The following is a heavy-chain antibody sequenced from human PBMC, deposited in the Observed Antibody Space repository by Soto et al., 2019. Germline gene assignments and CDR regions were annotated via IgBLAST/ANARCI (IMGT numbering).Heavy chain of an antibody. D-gene: IGHD6-6*01. CDR2: IIPIFGTA. J-gene: IGHJ5*02. CDR3: ARDSIAAYSSSVWFDP. CDR1: GGTFSSYA. V-gene: IGHV1-69*01. Sequence: QVQLVQSGAEVKKPGSSVKVSWKASGGTFSSYAISWVRQAPGQGLEWMGGIIPIFGTANYAQKFQGRVTITSDESTSTAYMELSSLRSEDTAVYYCARDSIAAYSSSVWFDPWGQGTLVTVSS.